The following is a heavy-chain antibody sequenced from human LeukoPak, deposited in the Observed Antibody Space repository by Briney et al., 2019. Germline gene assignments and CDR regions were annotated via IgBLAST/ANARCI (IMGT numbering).Heavy chain of an antibody. J-gene: IGHJ4*02. CDR1: GFTFSNYA. V-gene: IGHV3-30*02. Sequence: GGSLRLSCAASGFTFSNYAIHWVRQAPGKGLEWVASIRFNGNFYADYVKGRFTISRDNSKSTVSLQMDTLRTEDTALYYCARENWDFDFWGQGTLVTVSS. CDR2: IRFNGN. CDR3: ARENWDFDF. D-gene: IGHD7-27*01.